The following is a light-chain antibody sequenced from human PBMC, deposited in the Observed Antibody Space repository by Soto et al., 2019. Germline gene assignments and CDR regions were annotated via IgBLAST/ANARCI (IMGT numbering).Light chain of an antibody. J-gene: IGKJ5*01. V-gene: IGKV3-11*01. CDR1: QSFRGL. CDR2: EAY. Sequence: EVVLTQSPVTLSLSPGERAPLSCRASQSFRGLLAWYQQKPGQAHRLLIYEAYNRATGIPPRCSGSGSGTDFTLTISSLEPEDSAVYYCQQRHMWPITFGQGTRLEIK. CDR3: QQRHMWPIT.